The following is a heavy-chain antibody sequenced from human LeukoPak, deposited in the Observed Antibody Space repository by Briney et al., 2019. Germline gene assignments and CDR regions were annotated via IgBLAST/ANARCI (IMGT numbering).Heavy chain of an antibody. D-gene: IGHD3-10*01. CDR3: ARGEGSGSYLFDY. Sequence: SETLSLTCTVSGASISVYYWTWIRQAPGRGLEWIGHIHHSGSTNYNPSLKSRVTISVDRSKNQLSLKLSSVTAADTAVYYCARGEGSGSYLFDYWGQGTLVTVSS. CDR2: IHHSGST. CDR1: GASISVYY. V-gene: IGHV4-59*12. J-gene: IGHJ4*02.